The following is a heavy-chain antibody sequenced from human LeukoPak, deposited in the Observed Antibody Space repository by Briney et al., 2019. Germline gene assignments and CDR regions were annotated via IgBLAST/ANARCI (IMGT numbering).Heavy chain of an antibody. D-gene: IGHD5-12*01. CDR3: ARDMGYSGYVGY. J-gene: IGHJ4*02. Sequence: SQTLSLTCDISGDSVSSGSGGWNWIRQSPSRGLEWLGRIYYRSKWYSDYAVSVKSRITINPDTSKNQFSLQLNSVTPEDTAVYYCARDMGYSGYVGYWGQGTLVTVSS. V-gene: IGHV6-1*01. CDR1: GDSVSSGSGG. CDR2: IYYRSKWYS.